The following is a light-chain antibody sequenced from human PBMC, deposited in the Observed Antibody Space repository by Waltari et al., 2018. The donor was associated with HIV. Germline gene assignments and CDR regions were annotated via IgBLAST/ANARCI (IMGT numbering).Light chain of an antibody. V-gene: IGKV1-39*01. CDR1: QSISTY. CDR2: AAS. J-gene: IGKJ2*01. CDR3: QQSYSTPGYT. Sequence: DIQMTQSPSSLSASVGDRVTITCRASQSISTYLNWYQQKPGKAPKLLIYAASSLQSVVPSRFSGSGSVTDFTLTISSLQPEDFATYYCQQSYSTPGYTFGQGTKLEIK.